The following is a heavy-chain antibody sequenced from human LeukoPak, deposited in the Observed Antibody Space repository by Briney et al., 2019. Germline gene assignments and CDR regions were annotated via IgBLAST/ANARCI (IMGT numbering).Heavy chain of an antibody. D-gene: IGHD1-26*01. Sequence: QSGGSLRLSCAASGFTVSSNYMSWVRQAPGKGLEWVSVIYSGGSTYYADSVKGRFTISRDNSKDTLYLQMNSLRAEDTAVYYCARVQTFEWEPLDAFDIWGQGAMVTVSS. V-gene: IGHV3-66*01. CDR3: ARVQTFEWEPLDAFDI. J-gene: IGHJ3*02. CDR1: GFTVSSNY. CDR2: IYSGGST.